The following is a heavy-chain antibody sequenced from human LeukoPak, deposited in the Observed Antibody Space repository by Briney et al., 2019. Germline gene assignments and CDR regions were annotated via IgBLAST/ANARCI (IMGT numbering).Heavy chain of an antibody. V-gene: IGHV4-4*07. CDR2: IYTSGST. D-gene: IGHD5-12*01. J-gene: IGHJ6*02. Sequence: SETLSLTCTVSGGSISSYYWSWIRQPAGKGLEWIGRIYTSGSTNYNPSLKSRVTMSVDTSKNQFSLKLSSVTAADTAVYYCARVDVDIVATRGYGMDVWGQGTTVTVSS. CDR3: ARVDVDIVATRGYGMDV. CDR1: GGSISSYY.